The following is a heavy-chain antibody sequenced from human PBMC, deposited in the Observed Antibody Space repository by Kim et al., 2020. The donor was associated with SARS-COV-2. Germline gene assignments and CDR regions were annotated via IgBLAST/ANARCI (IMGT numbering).Heavy chain of an antibody. J-gene: IGHJ4*02. CDR3: ARELDYYDSSGYQGYFDY. CDR1: GFTFSSYA. V-gene: IGHV3-30*04. Sequence: GGSLRLSCAASGFTFSSYAMHWVRQAPGKGLEWVAVISYDGSNKYYADSVKGRFTISRDNSKNTLYLQMNSLRAEDTAVYYCARELDYYDSSGYQGYFDYWGQGTLVTVSS. D-gene: IGHD3-22*01. CDR2: ISYDGSNK.